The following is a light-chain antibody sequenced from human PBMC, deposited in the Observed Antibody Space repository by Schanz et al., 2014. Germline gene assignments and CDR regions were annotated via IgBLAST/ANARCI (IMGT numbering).Light chain of an antibody. V-gene: IGLV1-47*01. Sequence: QSVLTQPPSASGTPGQIITVSCSGSSSNIGSQYVYWFQQFPGMAPKLLIYRNNQRPSGVPDRFSGSKSGTSASLAISGLQSEDEAAYYCSSYAGSNIVVFGGGTKLTVL. J-gene: IGLJ2*01. CDR1: SSNIGSQY. CDR3: SSYAGSNIVV. CDR2: RNN.